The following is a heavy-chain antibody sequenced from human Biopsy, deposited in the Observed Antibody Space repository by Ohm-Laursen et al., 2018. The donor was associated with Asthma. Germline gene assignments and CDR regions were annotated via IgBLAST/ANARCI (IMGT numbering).Heavy chain of an antibody. Sequence: SQTLSLTCRVSGGYTGSSDHHWAWIRQAPGKGLEWSGFVCWSGSTHYSRSLERRVSISIDTATNEFSMKLWSVTPADTAVYSCARVVSYGDIYFGIDVWGPGNTVVVS. D-gene: IGHD4-17*01. CDR1: GGYTGSSDHH. V-gene: IGHV4-30-4*01. CDR2: VCWSGST. CDR3: ARVVSYGDIYFGIDV. J-gene: IGHJ6*02.